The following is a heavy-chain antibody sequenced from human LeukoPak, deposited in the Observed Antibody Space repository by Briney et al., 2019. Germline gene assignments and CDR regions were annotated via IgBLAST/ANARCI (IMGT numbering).Heavy chain of an antibody. CDR2: LERSGGNT. D-gene: IGHD6-13*01. J-gene: IGHJ5*01. CDR1: GFTFSNSA. V-gene: IGHV3-23*01. CDR3: ATGGVASARPDS. Sequence: GGSLRLSCAASGFTFSNSAMTWVRQAPGKGLDWVSSLERSGGNTYYADFVKGRFTISRDSSRNTLFLQMISLKVEDTAVYYWATGGVASARPDSWGQGTLVTVSS.